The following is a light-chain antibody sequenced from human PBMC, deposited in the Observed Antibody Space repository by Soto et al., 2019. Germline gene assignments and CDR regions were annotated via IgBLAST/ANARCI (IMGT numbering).Light chain of an antibody. CDR2: AAS. CDR1: QNINSY. CDR3: QQSYSTPPYT. J-gene: IGKJ2*01. Sequence: DIQMTQSPSSLSASVGDRVTITCRASQNINSYLNWYQQKPGKAPKFLIHAASSLQSGVPYRFSGSGSGTDFTLPISSLQPEDSATYYCQQSYSTPPYTFGQGTKLEI. V-gene: IGKV1-39*01.